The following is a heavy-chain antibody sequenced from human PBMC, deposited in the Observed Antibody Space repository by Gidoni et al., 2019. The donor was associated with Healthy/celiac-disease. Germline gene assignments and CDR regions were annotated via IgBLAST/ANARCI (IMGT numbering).Heavy chain of an antibody. Sequence: EVQLLESGGGLVQPGGSLRLSCAASGFTFSSYAMSWVRPAPGKGLEWVSAISGSGGSTYYADSVKGRFTISRDNSKNTLYLQMNSLRAEDTAVYYCAKDLRITMIVVVIEFDYWGQGTLVTVSS. CDR2: ISGSGGST. CDR1: GFTFSSYA. V-gene: IGHV3-23*01. CDR3: AKDLRITMIVVVIEFDY. J-gene: IGHJ4*02. D-gene: IGHD3-22*01.